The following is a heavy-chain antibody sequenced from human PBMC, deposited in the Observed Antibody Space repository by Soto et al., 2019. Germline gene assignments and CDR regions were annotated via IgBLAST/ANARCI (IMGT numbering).Heavy chain of an antibody. CDR2: VYYTGNT. CDR1: DASISNFY. V-gene: IGHV4-59*08. D-gene: IGHD3-9*01. Sequence: QVQLQESGPGLMKPSETLTLICTISDASISNFYWSWIRQAPGKGLEWLGYVYYTGNTKYNPSLGSRVTISLGASQNQFSLKLESVTAADTAVYYCGRQSDWFGVTDSWGPGTLVTVSS. J-gene: IGHJ5*01. CDR3: GRQSDWFGVTDS.